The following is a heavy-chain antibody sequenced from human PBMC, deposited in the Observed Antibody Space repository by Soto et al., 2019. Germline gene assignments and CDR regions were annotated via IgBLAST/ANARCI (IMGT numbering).Heavy chain of an antibody. CDR2: IIPIFGTA. CDR3: AREGSGYTD. Sequence: SVKVSCKASGYTFTGYYIHWVRQAPGQGLEWMGGIIPIFGTANYAQKFQGRVTITADESTSTAYMELSSLRSEDTVVYYCAREGSGYTDWGQGTLVTVSS. V-gene: IGHV1-69*13. J-gene: IGHJ4*02. D-gene: IGHD5-18*01. CDR1: GYTFTGYY.